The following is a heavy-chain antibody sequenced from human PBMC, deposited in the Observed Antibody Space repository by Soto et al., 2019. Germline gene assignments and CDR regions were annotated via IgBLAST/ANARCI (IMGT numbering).Heavy chain of an antibody. V-gene: IGHV3-30*18. J-gene: IGHJ4*02. CDR3: AKGYKNFDWLPPFDY. Sequence: GGSLRLSCAASGFTFSSYGMHWVRQAPGKGLEWVAVISYDGSNKYYADSVKGRFTISRDNSKNTLYLQMNSLRAEDTAVYSCAKGYKNFDWLPPFDYWGQGTLVTSPQ. D-gene: IGHD3-9*01. CDR1: GFTFSSYG. CDR2: ISYDGSNK.